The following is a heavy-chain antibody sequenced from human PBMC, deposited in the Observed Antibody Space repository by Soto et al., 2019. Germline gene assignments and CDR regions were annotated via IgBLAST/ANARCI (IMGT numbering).Heavy chain of an antibody. CDR1: GYIFTSFY. Sequence: ASVKVSCKASGYIFTSFYMHWVRQAPGQGLEWMGTIDPSDGSTSHAQKFKGRVTMTRDTSTSTVYMELYSLRSEDTALYYCARDVREMATVAFDYWGQGTLVTVSS. J-gene: IGHJ4*02. D-gene: IGHD4-4*01. V-gene: IGHV1-46*03. CDR3: ARDVREMATVAFDY. CDR2: IDPSDGST.